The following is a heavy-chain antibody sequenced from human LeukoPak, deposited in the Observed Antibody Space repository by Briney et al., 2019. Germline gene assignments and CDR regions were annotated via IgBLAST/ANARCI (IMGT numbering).Heavy chain of an antibody. J-gene: IGHJ4*02. CDR1: GHTFTSYD. CDR2: MNPNSGNT. Sequence: GASVRVSCEASGHTFTSYDINWVRRAAGQGLEWMGWMNPNSGNTGYAQQFQGRVTMTRNTSMSTAYMELSSLTSEDTAVYYCARRYDSGSYHLPHWGQGTLVTVSS. D-gene: IGHD3-10*01. V-gene: IGHV1-8*01. CDR3: ARRYDSGSYHLPH.